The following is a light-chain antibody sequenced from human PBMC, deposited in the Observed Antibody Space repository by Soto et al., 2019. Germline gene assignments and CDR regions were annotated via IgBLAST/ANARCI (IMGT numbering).Light chain of an antibody. CDR3: SSYTSSSHSRGV. V-gene: IGLV2-14*01. CDR1: SSEVGGYNY. Sequence: QSALTQPASVSGSPGQSITISCTGTSSEVGGYNYVSWYQQHPGKAPKLMIYDVSNRPSGVSNRFSGSKSGNTASLTISGLQAEDEADYYCSSYTSSSHSRGVFGTGTKVTVL. CDR2: DVS. J-gene: IGLJ1*01.